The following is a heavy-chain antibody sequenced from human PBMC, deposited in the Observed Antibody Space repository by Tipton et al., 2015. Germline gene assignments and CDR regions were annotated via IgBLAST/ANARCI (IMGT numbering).Heavy chain of an antibody. D-gene: IGHD3-22*01. CDR2: INPSGSST. CDR1: GYTFTSYP. Sequence: QLVQSGAEVKKPGASVKVSCKASGYTFTSYPMHWVRQAPGQGLEWMGIINPSGSSTNYAQKFQGRVTITADESTSTAYMELSSLRSEDTAVYYCARDKGGYKHYYYGMDVWGQGTTVTVSS. J-gene: IGHJ6*02. V-gene: IGHV1-46*01. CDR3: ARDKGGYKHYYYGMDV.